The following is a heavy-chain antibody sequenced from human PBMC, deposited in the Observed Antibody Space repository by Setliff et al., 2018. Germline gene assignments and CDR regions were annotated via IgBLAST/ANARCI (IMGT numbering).Heavy chain of an antibody. J-gene: IGHJ4*02. V-gene: IGHV1-46*01. CDR3: ARDRRDYDILTGYYEFTFDY. D-gene: IGHD3-9*01. CDR1: GYTFTSHY. Sequence: GASVKVSCKASGYTFTSHYMHWVRQAPGLGLEWMGTISPSSGRTSYAQKFQGRVTMTRDTSTSTAYMELRSLRSDDTAVYYCARDRRDYDILTGYYEFTFDYWGQGTLVTVSS. CDR2: ISPSSGRT.